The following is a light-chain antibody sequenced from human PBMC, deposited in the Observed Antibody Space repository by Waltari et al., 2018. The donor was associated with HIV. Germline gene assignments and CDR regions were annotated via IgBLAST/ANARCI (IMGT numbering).Light chain of an antibody. V-gene: IGKV1-5*03. CDR1: QSSSSW. J-gene: IGKJ1*01. CDR3: QQYNSYWT. Sequence: DIQMTQSPSTLSASVEDRVTFTCRASQSSSSWLAWYQQKPGKAPKLLIYEASSLESGVPSRFSGSGSGTEFTLTISSLQPDDFATYYCQQYNSYWTFGQGTKVEIK. CDR2: EAS.